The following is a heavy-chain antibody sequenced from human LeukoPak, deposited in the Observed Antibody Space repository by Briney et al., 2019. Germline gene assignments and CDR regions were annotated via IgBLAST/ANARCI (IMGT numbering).Heavy chain of an antibody. J-gene: IGHJ4*02. CDR3: ARLLCGSYLDFDY. CDR2: ISAYNGNT. V-gene: IGHV1-18*01. CDR1: VYTFTSYG. Sequence: GASVKVSCKASVYTFTSYGISWVRRAPGQGLAWMGWISAYNGNTNYAQKLQGRVTMTTDTSTSAAYMELRSLRSDDTAVYYCARLLCGSYLDFDYWGQGTLVTVSS. D-gene: IGHD1-26*01.